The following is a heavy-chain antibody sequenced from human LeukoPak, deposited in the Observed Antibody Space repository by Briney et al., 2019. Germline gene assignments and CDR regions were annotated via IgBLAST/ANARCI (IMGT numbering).Heavy chain of an antibody. D-gene: IGHD3-16*01. CDR2: INGSGVIT. V-gene: IGHV3-23*01. CDR1: EFTFSKYA. J-gene: IGHJ4*02. CDR3: AKDSSQGGDYFDS. Sequence: GGSLRLSCAASEFTFSKYAMNWVRQAPGKGLEWVSGINGSGVITFYADSVKGRFTISRHNSKNTLYLQMNSLRAEDTAIYYCAKDSSQGGDYFDSWGQGTLVTVSS.